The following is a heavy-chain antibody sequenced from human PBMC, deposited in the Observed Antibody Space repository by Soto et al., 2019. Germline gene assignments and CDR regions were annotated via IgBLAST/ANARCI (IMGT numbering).Heavy chain of an antibody. CDR2: INHSGSA. Sequence: QVQLQQWGAGLLKPSETLSLTCAVYGGSFSGYYLSWIRQPPGKGLEWSGEINHSGSANYNPSLESRLTISVDTSKNHFSHEGRSVTAADTAVYYCARAKGYGANSWLDSWGQGNLVTVAS. V-gene: IGHV4-34*01. D-gene: IGHD4-17*01. J-gene: IGHJ5*01. CDR1: GGSFSGYY. CDR3: ARAKGYGANSWLDS.